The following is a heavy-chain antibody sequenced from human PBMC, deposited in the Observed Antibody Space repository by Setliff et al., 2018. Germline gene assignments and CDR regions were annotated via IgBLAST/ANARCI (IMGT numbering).Heavy chain of an antibody. J-gene: IGHJ5*02. CDR3: ARGGPYCSSTSCYKVYNWFDP. CDR2: INHSGST. V-gene: IGHV4-34*01. CDR1: GGSFSGYY. D-gene: IGHD2-2*02. Sequence: PSETLSLTCAVHGGSFSGYYWSWIRRPPGKGLEWIGEINHSGSTNYNPSLKSRVTISLDTSKNPFSLKLSSVTAADTAVYYCARGGPYCSSTSCYKVYNWFDPWGQGTLVTVSS.